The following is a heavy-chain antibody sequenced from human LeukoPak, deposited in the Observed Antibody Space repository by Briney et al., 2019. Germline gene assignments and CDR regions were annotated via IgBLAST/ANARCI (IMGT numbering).Heavy chain of an antibody. D-gene: IGHD2-2*01. CDR2: ISSSSSTT. Sequence: GGSLRLSCAASGFTFSSYSMNWVRQAPGKGLEWVSYISSSSSTTYYADSVKGRFTISRDNAKNSLYLQMNSLRAEDTAVYYCAREEVVPANDYWGQGTLVTVSS. V-gene: IGHV3-48*01. CDR3: AREEVVPANDY. CDR1: GFTFSSYS. J-gene: IGHJ4*02.